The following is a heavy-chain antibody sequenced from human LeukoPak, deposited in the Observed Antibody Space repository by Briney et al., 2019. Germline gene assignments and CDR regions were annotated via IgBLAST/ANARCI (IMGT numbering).Heavy chain of an antibody. CDR1: GFTVSSNY. Sequence: GGSLRLSCAASGFTVSSNYMSWVRQAPGKGLEWVSVIYSGGSTYYADSVKGRFTISRDNSKNTLYLQMNSLGAEDTAVYYCATEPDSYYDFWSGYSGDYWGQGTLVTVSS. J-gene: IGHJ4*02. V-gene: IGHV3-53*01. CDR3: ATEPDSYYDFWSGYSGDY. D-gene: IGHD3-3*01. CDR2: IYSGGST.